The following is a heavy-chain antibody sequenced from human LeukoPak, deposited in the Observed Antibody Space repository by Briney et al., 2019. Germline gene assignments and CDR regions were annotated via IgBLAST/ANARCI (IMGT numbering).Heavy chain of an antibody. D-gene: IGHD1-1*01. CDR1: GYTLSEFS. CDR2: LDPEGGET. CDR3: AASSPQNWKAHDY. Sequence: GASVKVSCKVSGYTLSEFSIHWVRQAPGKGLEWMGGLDPEGGETIYAQKFQGRGSMPEAKSTATAYMELSSLGSEDTAVSYCAASSPQNWKAHDYWGQGTLVTVSS. V-gene: IGHV1-24*01. J-gene: IGHJ4*02.